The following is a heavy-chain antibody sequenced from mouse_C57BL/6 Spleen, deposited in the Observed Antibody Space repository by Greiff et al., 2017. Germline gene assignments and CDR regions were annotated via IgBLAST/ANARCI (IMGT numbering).Heavy chain of an antibody. J-gene: IGHJ2*01. CDR2: ISSGSSTI. D-gene: IGHD2-2*01. Sequence: EVKLVEPGGGLVKPGGSLKLSCAASGFTFSDYGMHWVRQAPEKGLEWVAYISSGSSTIYYADTVKGRFTISRDNAKNTLFLQMTSLRSEDTAMYYCVRGYDADFDYWGQGTTLTVSS. CDR3: VRGYDADFDY. V-gene: IGHV5-17*01. CDR1: GFTFSDYG.